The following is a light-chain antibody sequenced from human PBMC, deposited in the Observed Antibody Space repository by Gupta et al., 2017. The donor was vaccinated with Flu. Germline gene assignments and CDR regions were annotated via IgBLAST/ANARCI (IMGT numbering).Light chain of an antibody. V-gene: IGKV2-30*01. Sequence: DVVLTQSPLSLPVTLGQPASISCRSSQSLVFSDGKTYLNWFQQRPGQSPRRLIHKVSNRDSGVPDRFSGSGSDTDFTLKISRVEAEDVGFYYCRQGSHYPWTFGQGTKVEIK. J-gene: IGKJ1*01. CDR2: KVS. CDR3: RQGSHYPWT. CDR1: QSLVFSDGKTY.